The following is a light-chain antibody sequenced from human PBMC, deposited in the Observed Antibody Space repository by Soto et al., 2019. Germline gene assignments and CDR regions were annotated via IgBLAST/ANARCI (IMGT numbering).Light chain of an antibody. J-gene: IGLJ1*01. V-gene: IGLV2-14*01. CDR2: DVR. CDR3: SSYTSSSLL. Sequence: QSALTQPASVSGSPGQSITISCTGTSSDVGCYNHVSWYQQHPGKAPKLMIYDVRNRPSGVSNRFSGSKSGNTASLTISGLQAEDEAGYYCSSYTSSSLLFGTGTKLIVL. CDR1: SSDVGCYNH.